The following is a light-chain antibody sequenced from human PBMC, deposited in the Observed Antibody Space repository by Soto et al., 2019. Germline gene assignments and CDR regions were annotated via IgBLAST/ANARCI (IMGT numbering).Light chain of an antibody. J-gene: IGKJ4*01. CDR1: QTISNT. CDR3: QYYNNWLAT. V-gene: IGKV3-15*01. CDR2: AAS. Sequence: EIVMTQSPATLPVSPGDKVSLSCRANQTISNTLAWYQQKPGQAPRLLIYAASTRATGVSARFSGSGSGTEFTLTICSLQSEDFTIYYCQYYNNWLATFGGGTKV.